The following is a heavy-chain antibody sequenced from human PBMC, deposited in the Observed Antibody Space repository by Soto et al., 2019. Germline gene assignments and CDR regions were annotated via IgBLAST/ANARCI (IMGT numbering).Heavy chain of an antibody. CDR2: INADGSEK. J-gene: IGHJ4*02. D-gene: IGHD6-13*01. V-gene: IGHV3-7*01. CDR1: GFTFRSHW. Sequence: GGSLRLSCAASGFTFRSHWMSWVRQAPGKGLEWVATINADGSEKHYVDSVKGRFTISRDNAKNSLYLQMSSLRVEDTAVYYCARVVPRSTRDYWGQGTLVTVSS. CDR3: ARVVPRSTRDY.